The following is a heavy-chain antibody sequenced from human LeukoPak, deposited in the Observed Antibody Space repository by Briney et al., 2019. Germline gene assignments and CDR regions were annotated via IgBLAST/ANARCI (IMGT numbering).Heavy chain of an antibody. CDR3: SRDRGSHWFDP. V-gene: IGHV1-18*04. CDR1: GYIFTGYY. CDR2: ISAYNGNT. Sequence: ASVKVSCKASGYIFTGYYMHWVRQAPGQGLEWMGWISAYNGNTNYAQKLQGRVTMTTDTSTSTAYMELRSLRSDDTAVYYCSRDRGSHWFDPWGQGTLVTVSS. D-gene: IGHD3-10*01. J-gene: IGHJ5*02.